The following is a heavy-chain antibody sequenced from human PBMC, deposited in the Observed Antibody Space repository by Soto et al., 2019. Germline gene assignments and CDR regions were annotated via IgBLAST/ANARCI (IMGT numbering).Heavy chain of an antibody. D-gene: IGHD6-19*01. CDR3: ARRIAVAGTLGY. V-gene: IGHV1-69*02. Sequence: ASVKVSCKASGGTFSSYTISWVRQAPGQGLEWMGRIIPILGIANYAQKFQGRVTITADKSTSTAYMELSSLRSEDTAVYYCARRIAVAGTLGYWGQGTLVTVSS. CDR1: GGTFSSYT. J-gene: IGHJ4*02. CDR2: IIPILGIA.